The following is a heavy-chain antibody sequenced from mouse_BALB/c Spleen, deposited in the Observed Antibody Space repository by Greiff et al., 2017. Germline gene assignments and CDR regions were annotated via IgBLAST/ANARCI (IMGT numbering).Heavy chain of an antibody. CDR2: ISSGGSYT. J-gene: IGHJ1*01. V-gene: IGHV5-6-4*01. D-gene: IGHD1-1*01. CDR1: GFTFSSYA. Sequence: EVKLMESGGGLVKPGGSLKLSCAASGFTFSSYAMSWVRQSPEKRLEWVAEISSGGSYTYYPDSVKGRFTISRDNAKNTLYLQMSSLKSEDTAMYYCTRDNYGSRGGYFDVWGAGTTVTVSS. CDR3: TRDNYGSRGGYFDV.